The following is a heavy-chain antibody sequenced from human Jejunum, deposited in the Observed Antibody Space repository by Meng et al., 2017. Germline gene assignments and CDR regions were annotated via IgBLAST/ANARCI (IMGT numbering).Heavy chain of an antibody. CDR3: ARDSGYFYVDS. Sequence: GESLKISCAASGFTFSSYWMTWVRQAPGKGLEWVANINQDGSQKYYVDSVKGRFTISRDNAKNSLYLQVNSLRAEDTAVYYCARDSGYFYVDSWGQGNRVNGAS. CDR2: INQDGSQK. D-gene: IGHD3-22*01. V-gene: IGHV3-7*01. CDR1: GFTFSSYW. J-gene: IGHJ4*02.